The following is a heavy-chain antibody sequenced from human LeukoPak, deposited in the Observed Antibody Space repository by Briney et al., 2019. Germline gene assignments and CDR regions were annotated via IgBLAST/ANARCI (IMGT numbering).Heavy chain of an antibody. CDR2: INHSGST. CDR1: GGSFSGYY. D-gene: IGHD6-6*01. Sequence: PSETLSLTCAVYGGSFSGYYRSWIRQPPGKGLEWIGEINHSGSTNYNPSLKSRVTISVDTSKNQFSLKLSSVTAADTAVYYCAGGRSSSSSLESYYYMDVWGKGTTVTVSS. V-gene: IGHV4-34*01. CDR3: AGGRSSSSSLESYYYMDV. J-gene: IGHJ6*03.